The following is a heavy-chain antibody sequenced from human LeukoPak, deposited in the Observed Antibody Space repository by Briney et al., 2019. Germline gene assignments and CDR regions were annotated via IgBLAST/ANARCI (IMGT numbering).Heavy chain of an antibody. J-gene: IGHJ4*02. D-gene: IGHD6-6*01. Sequence: ASVKVSCKASGYTFTSYDINWVRQATGQGLEWMGWMNPNSGNTGYAQKFQGRVTITRNTSISTAYMELSSLRSEDTAVYYCARGPETPYSSSLDYWGQGTLVTVSS. CDR1: GYTFTSYD. CDR2: MNPNSGNT. CDR3: ARGPETPYSSSLDY. V-gene: IGHV1-8*03.